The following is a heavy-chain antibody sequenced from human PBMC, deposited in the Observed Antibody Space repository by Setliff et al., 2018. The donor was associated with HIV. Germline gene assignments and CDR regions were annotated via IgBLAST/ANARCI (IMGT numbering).Heavy chain of an antibody. V-gene: IGHV4-38-2*02. CDR2: IYTGGRT. Sequence: PSETLSLTCAVSGYSISSGFYWGWIRQPPGKGLEWVGRIYTGGRTNYNPSLKGRVTMSVDTSKNQFSLNLSSVTAADTAVYYCARDRMDVWGKGTTVTVSS. CDR1: GYSISSGFY. J-gene: IGHJ6*04. CDR3: ARDRMDV.